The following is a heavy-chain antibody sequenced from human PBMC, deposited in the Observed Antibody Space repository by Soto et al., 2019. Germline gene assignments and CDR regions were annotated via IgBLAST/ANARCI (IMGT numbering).Heavy chain of an antibody. V-gene: IGHV3-21*06. CDR1: GFTFTRYS. CDR2: ISSTTNYI. Sequence: GGSLRLSCAASGFTFTRYSMNWVRPAPGKGLEWVSSISSTTNYIYYGDSMKGRFTISRDNAKNSLYLEMNSLRAEDTAVYYCARESEDLTSNFDYWGQGTLVTVSS. CDR3: ARESEDLTSNFDY. J-gene: IGHJ4*02.